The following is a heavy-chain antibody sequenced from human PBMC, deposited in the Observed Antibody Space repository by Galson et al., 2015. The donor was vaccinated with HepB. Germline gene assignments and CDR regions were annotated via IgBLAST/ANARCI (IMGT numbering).Heavy chain of an antibody. D-gene: IGHD2-21*01. CDR1: GGTVSSGGYY. J-gene: IGHJ5*02. CDR2: ISYSGST. Sequence: TLSLTCTISGGTVSSGGYYWNWIRQHPGKGLEWIGYISYSGSTYYNPSLKSRVTISVDTSESQLFLNLSSVTAADTAVYYCARDASRMASVITGWFDPWGQGTLVTVSS. V-gene: IGHV4-31*03. CDR3: ARDASRMASVITGWFDP.